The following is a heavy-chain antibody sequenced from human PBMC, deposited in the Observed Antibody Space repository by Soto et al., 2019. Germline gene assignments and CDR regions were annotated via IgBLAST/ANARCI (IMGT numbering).Heavy chain of an antibody. J-gene: IGHJ4*02. CDR3: ARDLGNNYGSFAY. CDR1: GFTFSNYA. CDR2: ISYDGSNK. Sequence: GGSLRLSCVASGFTFSNYAMNWVRQAPGKGLEWVAVISYDGSNKYYADSVKGRITISRDNSRNTLYLQMNNLRAEDTAMYYCARDLGNNYGSFAYWGQGTLVTVS. V-gene: IGHV3-30-3*01. D-gene: IGHD4-17*01.